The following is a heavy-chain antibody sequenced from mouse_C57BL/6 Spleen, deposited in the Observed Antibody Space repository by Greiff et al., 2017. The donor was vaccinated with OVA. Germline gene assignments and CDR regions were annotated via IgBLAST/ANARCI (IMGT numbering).Heavy chain of an antibody. CDR3: TFYGSSYVRYFDV. CDR1: GFNIKDYY. D-gene: IGHD1-1*01. V-gene: IGHV14-1*01. J-gene: IGHJ1*03. CDR2: IDPEDGDT. Sequence: EVQLQQSGAELVRPGASVKLSCTASGFNIKDYYMHWVKQRPEQGLEWIGRIDPEDGDTEYAPKFQGKATMTADTSSNTAYLQLSSLTSEDTAVYYCTFYGSSYVRYFDVWGTGTTVTVSS.